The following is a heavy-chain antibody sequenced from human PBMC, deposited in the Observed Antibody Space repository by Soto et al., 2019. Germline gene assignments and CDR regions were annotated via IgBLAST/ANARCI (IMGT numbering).Heavy chain of an antibody. CDR2: ISSSSSTI. CDR3: AKPYGTYYYYGMDV. V-gene: IGHV3-48*01. J-gene: IGHJ6*02. D-gene: IGHD4-17*01. Sequence: GGSLRLSCAASGFTFSAYSMSWVRQAPGKGLEWVSYISSSSSTIYYADSVKGRFTISRDNSKNTLYLQMNSLRAEDTAVYYCAKPYGTYYYYGMDVWGQGTTVTVSS. CDR1: GFTFSAYS.